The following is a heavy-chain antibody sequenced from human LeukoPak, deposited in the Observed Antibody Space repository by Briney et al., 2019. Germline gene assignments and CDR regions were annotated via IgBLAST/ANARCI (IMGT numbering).Heavy chain of an antibody. V-gene: IGHV4-38-2*01. CDR1: GYSIGSGYY. D-gene: IGHD2-2*02. CDR2: IYHSGST. Sequence: PSETPFLTCAVSGYSIGSGYYWGWIRQPPGKGLEWIGSIYHSGSTYYNPSLKSRVTISVDTSKNQFSLKLSSVTAADTAVYYCAKVKVPAAIPDYWGQGTLVTVSS. CDR3: AKVKVPAAIPDY. J-gene: IGHJ4*02.